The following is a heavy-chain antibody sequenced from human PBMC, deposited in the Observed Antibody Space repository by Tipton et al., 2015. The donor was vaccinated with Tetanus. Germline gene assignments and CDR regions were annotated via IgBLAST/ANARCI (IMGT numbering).Heavy chain of an antibody. J-gene: IGHJ4*02. Sequence: TLSLTCTVSGDSISSGDFYWSWIRQHPGKGLEWIGYIYFTGTTYYNPSLESRLTISIDTSKNQFSLELTSVTAADTAAYYCARDSYYSSRWSFADCWGQGTLVTVSS. V-gene: IGHV4-31*03. CDR1: GDSISSGDFY. CDR3: ARDSYYSSRWSFADC. CDR2: IYFTGTT. D-gene: IGHD3-22*01.